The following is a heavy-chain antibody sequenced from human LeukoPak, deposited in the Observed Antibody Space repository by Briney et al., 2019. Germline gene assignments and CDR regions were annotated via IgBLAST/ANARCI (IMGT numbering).Heavy chain of an antibody. J-gene: IGHJ5*02. CDR2: IYYSGST. CDR3: ARSYGSGSYENWFDP. D-gene: IGHD3-10*01. V-gene: IGHV4-39*01. CDR1: GGSISSSSYY. Sequence: PSETLSLTCTVSGGSISSSSYYWGWIRQPPGKGLEWIGSIYYSGSTYYNPSLKSRVTISVDTSKNQFSLKLSSVTAADTAVYYCARSYGSGSYENWFDPWGQGTLVTVSS.